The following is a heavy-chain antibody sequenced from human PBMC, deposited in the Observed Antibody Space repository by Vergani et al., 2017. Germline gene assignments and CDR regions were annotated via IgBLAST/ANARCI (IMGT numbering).Heavy chain of an antibody. J-gene: IGHJ4*02. V-gene: IGHV4-34*01. CDR3: ARGSRPRRSGWTAAHFDY. CDR2: VNHSGRT. Sequence: QVQLQQWGAGLLKPSETLSLTCAVYGGSFSGYYWSWIRQSPGKGLEWIGEVNHSGRTHYNPSLKSRVTISGDTSKNQFSLRLTSVTAADTAVYYCARGSRPRRSGWTAAHFDYWAQATLVTVSS. D-gene: IGHD6-19*01. CDR1: GGSFSGYY.